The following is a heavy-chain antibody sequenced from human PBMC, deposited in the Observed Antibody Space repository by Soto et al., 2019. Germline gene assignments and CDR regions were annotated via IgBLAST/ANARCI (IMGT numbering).Heavy chain of an antibody. Sequence: SVKVSCKASGGSFGNSAINWVRQTPGQGLEWLGGFIPVYRTLNYAQKFQGRVTITADESTGTAYMTLSSLASDDTAIYYCATGVIWIGYFTVDSWGQGTRVTVSS. V-gene: IGHV1-69*13. CDR3: ATGVIWIGYFTVDS. CDR1: GGSFGNSA. D-gene: IGHD3-3*01. CDR2: FIPVYRTL. J-gene: IGHJ4*02.